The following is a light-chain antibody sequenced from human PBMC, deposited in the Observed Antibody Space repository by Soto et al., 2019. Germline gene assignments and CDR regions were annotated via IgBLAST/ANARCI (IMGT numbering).Light chain of an antibody. CDR3: QQRSNWSLT. V-gene: IGKV3-11*01. CDR1: QSVSRN. J-gene: IGKJ4*01. CDR2: DTS. Sequence: EIVLTQSPATLSLSPGERATLSCRASQSVSRNLAWYQQKPGQAPRLLIYDTSNRATGIPARFSGSGSGTDFTLTISSLEPEDFAVYYCQQRSNWSLTFGGGTKVEIK.